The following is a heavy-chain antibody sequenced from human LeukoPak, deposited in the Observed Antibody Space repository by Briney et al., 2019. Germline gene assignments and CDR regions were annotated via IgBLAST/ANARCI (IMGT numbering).Heavy chain of an antibody. D-gene: IGHD2-21*02. CDR1: GFTFSSYW. V-gene: IGHV3-74*01. Sequence: QAGGCLRLSCAASGFTFSSYWMHWVRQAPGKGLVWVSRINSDGSSTIYADSVKGRFTISRDNAKNTLYLQMNSLRADDTAVYYCARPHIVAVTVTDGWFDAWGQGSLVTVSS. CDR3: ARPHIVAVTVTDGWFDA. CDR2: INSDGSST. J-gene: IGHJ5*02.